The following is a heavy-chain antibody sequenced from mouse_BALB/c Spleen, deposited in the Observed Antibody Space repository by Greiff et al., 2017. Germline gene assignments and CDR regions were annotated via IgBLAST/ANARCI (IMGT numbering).Heavy chain of an antibody. CDR1: GFTFSSYA. J-gene: IGHJ3*01. V-gene: IGHV5-9-4*01. Sequence: EVMLVESGGGLVKPGGSLKLSCAASGFTFSSYAMSWVRQSPEKRLEWVAEISSGGSYTYYPDTVTGRFTISRDNAKNTLYLEMSSLRSEDTAMYYCAREDYDYAWFAYWGQGTLVTVSA. D-gene: IGHD2-4*01. CDR2: ISSGGSYT. CDR3: AREDYDYAWFAY.